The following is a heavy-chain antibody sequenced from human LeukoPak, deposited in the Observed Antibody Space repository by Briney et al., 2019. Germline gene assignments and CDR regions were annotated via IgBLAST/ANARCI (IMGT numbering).Heavy chain of an antibody. J-gene: IGHJ3*02. CDR3: AMPETVDAFDI. V-gene: IGHV3-48*01. Sequence: PGGSLRLSCAASGFTFSSYSMNWVRQAPGKGLEWVSYISSSSSTIYYADSVKGRFTISRDNAKNSLYLQMNSLRAEDTAVYYCAMPETVDAFDIWGQGTMVTVSS. CDR2: ISSSSSTI. D-gene: IGHD4-17*01. CDR1: GFTFSSYS.